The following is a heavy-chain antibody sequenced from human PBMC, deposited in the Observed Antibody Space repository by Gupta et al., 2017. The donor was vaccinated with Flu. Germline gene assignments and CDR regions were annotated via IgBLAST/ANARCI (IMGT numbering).Heavy chain of an antibody. CDR3: SKDWRWESNFYGMNV. V-gene: IGHV3-30*18. D-gene: IGHD1-26*01. J-gene: IGHJ6*02. Sequence: QAPGKGLEWVAVISHDGSYKDYAESVKGRFTISRDNSKNTLYLQMNSLRAEDTAVFYCSKDWRWESNFYGMNVWGPGTTVIVSS. CDR2: ISHDGSYK.